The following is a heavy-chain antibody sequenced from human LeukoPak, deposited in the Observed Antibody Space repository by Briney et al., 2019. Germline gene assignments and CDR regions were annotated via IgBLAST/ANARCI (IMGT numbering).Heavy chain of an antibody. CDR1: GYTFTSYY. CDR3: ASPGGDAVYGMDV. J-gene: IGHJ6*04. Sequence: ASVKVFCKASGYTFTSYYMHWARQAPGQGLEWMGIINPSGGSTSYAQKFQGRVTMTRDTSTSTVYMELSSLRSEDTAVYYCASPGGDAVYGMDVWGKGTTVTVSS. D-gene: IGHD2-21*02. V-gene: IGHV1-46*01. CDR2: INPSGGST.